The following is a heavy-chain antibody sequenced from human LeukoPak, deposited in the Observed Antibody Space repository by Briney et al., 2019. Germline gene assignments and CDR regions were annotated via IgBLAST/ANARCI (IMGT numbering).Heavy chain of an antibody. V-gene: IGHV3-23*01. CDR1: GFTFSLCA. D-gene: IGHD2-21*02. CDR3: AKVGVVMTAPFDS. Sequence: GGSLRLSCAAYGFTFSLCAMSWVRQTPGKGLEWVSLISGSDGGTYYADSVKGRFPISRDNSKNTLYLRMDSLRAEDTAVYYCAKVGVVMTAPFDSWGQGTLVTVSS. J-gene: IGHJ5*01. CDR2: ISGSDGGT.